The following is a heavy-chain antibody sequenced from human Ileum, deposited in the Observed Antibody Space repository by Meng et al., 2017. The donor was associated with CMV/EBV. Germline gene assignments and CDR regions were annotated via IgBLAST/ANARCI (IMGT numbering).Heavy chain of an antibody. Sequence: GQLVELGGVLVQPGGSLRLSWAASGFSFSDNYMDWVSQAPGKGLEWIARIRSRAVSYTTEYAESVKGRFTISRDDSKNSLYLQMDSLKTEDTAIYYCVKGHIALDYWGQGTLVTVSS. CDR3: VKGHIALDY. CDR2: IRSRAVSYTT. D-gene: IGHD2-21*01. CDR1: GFSFSDNY. J-gene: IGHJ4*02. V-gene: IGHV3-72*01.